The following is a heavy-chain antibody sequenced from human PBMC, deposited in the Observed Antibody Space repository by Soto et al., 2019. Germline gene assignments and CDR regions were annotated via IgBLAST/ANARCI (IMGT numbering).Heavy chain of an antibody. CDR3: ARQRITGEGFDDTSCYFDF. V-gene: IGHV5-51*01. CDR2: IYPGDSDT. Sequence: GESLKISCQGSGHSFRRYWIAWVRQMPGKGLEWMGIIYPGDSDTRYSPAFQGQVTISADKSTDTAYLQWSSLQASDTAMYYCARQRITGEGFDDTSCYFDFWGQGTQVTSPQ. D-gene: IGHD3-22*01. J-gene: IGHJ4*02. CDR1: GHSFRRYW.